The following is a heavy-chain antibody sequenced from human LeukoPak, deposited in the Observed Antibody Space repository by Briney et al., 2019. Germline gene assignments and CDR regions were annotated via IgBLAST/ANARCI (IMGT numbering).Heavy chain of an antibody. CDR1: GYTFTSCG. CDR3: ATEVNTGELLWFGELSGYYGMDV. V-gene: IGHV1-18*01. J-gene: IGHJ6*02. CDR2: ISAYNGNT. Sequence: GASVKVSCKASGYTFTSCGISWVRKAPGQGLEWMGWISAYNGNTNYAQKLQGRVTMTTDTSTSTAYMELRSLRSDDTAVYYCATEVNTGELLWFGELSGYYGMDVWGQGTTVTVSS. D-gene: IGHD3-10*01.